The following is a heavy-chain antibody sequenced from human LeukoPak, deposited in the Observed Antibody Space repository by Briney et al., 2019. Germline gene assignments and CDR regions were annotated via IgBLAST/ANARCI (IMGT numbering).Heavy chain of an antibody. CDR2: IKQDGSEK. D-gene: IGHD2-2*01. V-gene: IGHV3-7*01. Sequence: PGGSLRLSCAASGFTFSSYWMSWVRQAPAKGLEWVANIKQDGSEKNYVDSVKGRFTISGDNAKNSLYLQMNSLRAEDTAVYYCARDTGYCSSTSCYGVAFDIWGQGTMVTVSS. CDR3: ARDTGYCSSTSCYGVAFDI. CDR1: GFTFSSYW. J-gene: IGHJ3*02.